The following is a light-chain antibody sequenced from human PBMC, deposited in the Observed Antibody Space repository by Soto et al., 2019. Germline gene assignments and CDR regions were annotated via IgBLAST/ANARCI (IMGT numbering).Light chain of an antibody. CDR2: GAS. Sequence: EIVITQSPATLSVSPGERATLSCRASQSVSSNLAWYQQKPGQAPRLLIYGASTRATGIPARFSGSGSGTEFTLIISSLQSEDFAVYYCQQYNNWPPFTFGPGTKVDIK. J-gene: IGKJ3*01. V-gene: IGKV3-15*01. CDR1: QSVSSN. CDR3: QQYNNWPPFT.